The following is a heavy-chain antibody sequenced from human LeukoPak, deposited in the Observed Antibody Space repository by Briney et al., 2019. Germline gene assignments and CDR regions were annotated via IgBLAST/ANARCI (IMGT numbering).Heavy chain of an antibody. CDR2: ISGRGETT. Sequence: GGSLRLSCGASGFTFSSHAMSWVRQAPGKGLEWVSAISGRGETTYYADSVKGRFTISRDNFKNTVSLQMSSLRTEDTAVYYCAKESTTGKTPLLDYWGQGTVVSVSS. D-gene: IGHD4-23*01. V-gene: IGHV3-23*01. CDR1: GFTFSSHA. CDR3: AKESTTGKTPLLDY. J-gene: IGHJ4*02.